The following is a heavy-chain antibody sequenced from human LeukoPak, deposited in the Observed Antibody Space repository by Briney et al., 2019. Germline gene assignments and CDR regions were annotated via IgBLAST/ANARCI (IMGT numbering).Heavy chain of an antibody. CDR3: ARDGRCSGGSCYSERGFDI. J-gene: IGHJ3*02. CDR1: GHTFTSYG. CDR2: ISAYNSNT. V-gene: IGHV1-18*01. Sequence: ASVKVSCKASGHTFTSYGISWVRQAPGQGLEWMGWISAYNSNTNYAQKLQGRVTMTTDTSTGTVYMELRSLRSDDTAMYYCARDGRCSGGSCYSERGFDIWGQGTMVTVSS. D-gene: IGHD2-15*01.